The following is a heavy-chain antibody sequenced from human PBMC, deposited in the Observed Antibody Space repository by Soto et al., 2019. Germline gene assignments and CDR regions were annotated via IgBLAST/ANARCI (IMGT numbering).Heavy chain of an antibody. J-gene: IGHJ4*02. V-gene: IGHV4-61*03. CDR2: ISSRGTT. D-gene: IGHD1-26*01. CDR1: CDSFLSEGFY. CDR3: ARDGIDGNVFDY. Sequence: SETLALTSSCDSFLSEGFYWTCIRQPPGKGLEWLGYISSRGTTYYNPSLKGRVAISVDTSKNHLSLRLRSVIPDDTAVYLCARDGIDGNVFDYWGQGILVTVSS.